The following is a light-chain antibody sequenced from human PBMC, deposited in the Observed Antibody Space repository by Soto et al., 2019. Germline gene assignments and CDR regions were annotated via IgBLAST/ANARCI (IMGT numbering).Light chain of an antibody. CDR1: SSDFGSSDL. Sequence: QSALTQPASVSGSPGQSITISCTGTSSDFGSSDLVSWYQQHPGKAPKLIIFEGSRRPSGVSGRFSGSKSGNTASLTISGLQAEDEADYYCCSFASSTTFYVFGTGTKVTVL. J-gene: IGLJ1*01. CDR2: EGS. CDR3: CSFASSTTFYV. V-gene: IGLV2-23*01.